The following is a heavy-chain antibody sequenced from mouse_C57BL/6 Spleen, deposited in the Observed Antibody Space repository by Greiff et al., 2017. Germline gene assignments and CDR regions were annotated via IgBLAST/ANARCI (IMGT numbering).Heavy chain of an antibody. Sequence: VQLQQSGAELAKPGASVKLSCKASGYTFTSYWMHWVKQRPGQGLEWIGYINPSSGYPKYNQKFKDKATLTEDKSSSTAYMQLSSLTYEDSAVYYCATYYGSSYWYFDVWGTGTTVTVSS. CDR1: GYTFTSYW. CDR2: INPSSGYP. V-gene: IGHV1-7*01. CDR3: ATYYGSSYWYFDV. D-gene: IGHD1-1*01. J-gene: IGHJ1*03.